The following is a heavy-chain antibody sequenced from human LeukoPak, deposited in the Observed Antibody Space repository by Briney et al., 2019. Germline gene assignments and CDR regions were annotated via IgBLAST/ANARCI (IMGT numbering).Heavy chain of an antibody. J-gene: IGHJ4*02. D-gene: IGHD3-3*01. CDR3: AKDSPYYDFWSAYYSVDY. CDR2: ISATTSHT. CDR1: GFTFNSYA. Sequence: GGSLRLSCAASGFTFNSYAMSWVRQTPGKGLEWVSTISATTSHTYYADSVKGRFTISRDNSKNTLYLQMNSLRAEDTAIYYCAKDSPYYDFWSAYYSVDYWGQGTLVTVSS. V-gene: IGHV3-23*01.